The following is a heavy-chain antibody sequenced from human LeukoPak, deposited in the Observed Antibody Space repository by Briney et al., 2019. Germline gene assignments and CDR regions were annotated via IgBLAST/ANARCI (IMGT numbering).Heavy chain of an antibody. V-gene: IGHV1-2*02. J-gene: IGHJ4*02. CDR1: GYTFTGYY. CDR2: INPNSGGT. D-gene: IGHD5-24*01. CDR3: ARLVRWLQAFDY. Sequence: ASVKVSCKASGYTFTGYYMHWVRQAPGQGLEWMGWINPNSGGTNYAQKFQGSVTMTRARSISTAYMELSRLRSDDTAVYYCARLVRWLQAFDYWGQGTLVTVSA.